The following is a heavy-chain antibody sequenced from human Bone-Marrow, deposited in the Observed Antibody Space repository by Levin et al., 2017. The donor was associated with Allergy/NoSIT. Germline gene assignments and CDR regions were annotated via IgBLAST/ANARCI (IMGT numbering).Heavy chain of an antibody. V-gene: IGHV3-23*01. J-gene: IGHJ4*02. CDR3: AKDRGRATSGTVPFDY. Sequence: GGSLRLSCAASGYTFSNYDMSWVRQAPGKGLDWVSSISANGDDTDYADSVKGRFSITRDNSDNTLYLQMNSLRAEDTAIYYCAKDRGRATSGTVPFDYWGQGTLVTVSS. CDR2: ISANGDDT. D-gene: IGHD6-13*01. CDR1: GYTFSNYD.